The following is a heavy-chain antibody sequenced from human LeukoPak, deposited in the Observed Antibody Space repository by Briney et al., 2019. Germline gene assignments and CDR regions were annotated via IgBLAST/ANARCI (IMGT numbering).Heavy chain of an antibody. CDR3: ARSSIVGPESDY. J-gene: IGHJ4*02. CDR2: ISGSCGST. Sequence: GGSLRLSCAASGFTFSSYGMSWVRQAPGKGLEWVSAISGSCGSTYYADSVKGRFTISRDNSKNTLYLQMNSLRAEDTAVYYCARSSIVGPESDYWGQGTLVTVSS. V-gene: IGHV3-23*01. D-gene: IGHD1-26*01. CDR1: GFTFSSYG.